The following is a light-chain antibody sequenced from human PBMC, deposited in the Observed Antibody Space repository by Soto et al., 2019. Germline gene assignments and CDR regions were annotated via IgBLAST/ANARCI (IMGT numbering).Light chain of an antibody. CDR3: QHYNSYSEA. CDR1: QNISTY. V-gene: IGKV3-11*01. CDR2: DAS. J-gene: IGKJ1*01. Sequence: EIVLTQSPATLSLSPGEGASLSCRASQNISTYLAWYQQRPGQAPRLLIYDASNRATGIPARFSGSGSGTDCTLTISSLQPDDVATYYCQHYNSYSEAFGQGTKVDIK.